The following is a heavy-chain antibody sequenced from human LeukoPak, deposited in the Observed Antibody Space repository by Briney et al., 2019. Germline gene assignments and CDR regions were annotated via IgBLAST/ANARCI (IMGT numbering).Heavy chain of an antibody. CDR2: IYTSGST. J-gene: IGHJ5*02. V-gene: IGHV4-61*02. CDR1: GGSISSGSYY. Sequence: SQTLSLTCTVSGGSISSGSYYWSWIRQPAGKGLEWIGRIYTSGSTNYNPSLKSRVTISVDTSKNQFSLKLSAVTAADTAVYYCARQQLVPYNWFDPWGQGTLVTVSS. D-gene: IGHD6-13*01. CDR3: ARQQLVPYNWFDP.